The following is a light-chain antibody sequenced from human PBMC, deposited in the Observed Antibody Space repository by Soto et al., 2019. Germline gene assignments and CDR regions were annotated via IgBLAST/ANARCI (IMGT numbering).Light chain of an antibody. CDR2: DAS. CDR1: QSVSSN. V-gene: IGKV3D-15*01. Sequence: EIVMTQSPATLSVSPGERATLSCRASQSVSSNLAWYQQKPGQAPRLLIYDASNRATGIPARFSGSGSGTEFTLTISRLEPEDFAVYYCQHYGNSRWTFGQGTKVDIK. J-gene: IGKJ1*01. CDR3: QHYGNSRWT.